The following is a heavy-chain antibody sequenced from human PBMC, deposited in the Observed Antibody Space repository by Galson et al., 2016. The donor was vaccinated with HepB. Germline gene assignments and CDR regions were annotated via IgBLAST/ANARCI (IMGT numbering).Heavy chain of an antibody. CDR1: GFTFRNYA. D-gene: IGHD1-26*01. V-gene: IGHV3-23*01. Sequence: SLRLSCAASGFTFRNYAMNWVRQAPGKGLEWVSGISGSGNSTHYADSVKGRFTIARDNSKNTLYLQMTSLRAEDTAVYYCAKGMGGRATIRRFCDPWGQGTLVTVSS. J-gene: IGHJ5*02. CDR2: ISGSGNST. CDR3: AKGMGGRATIRRFCDP.